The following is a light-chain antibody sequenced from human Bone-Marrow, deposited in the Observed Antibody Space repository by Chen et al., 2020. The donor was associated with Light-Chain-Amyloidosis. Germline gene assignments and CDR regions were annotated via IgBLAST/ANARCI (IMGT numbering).Light chain of an antibody. CDR3: QSADSSGTYEVI. V-gene: IGLV3-25*03. J-gene: IGLJ2*01. CDR2: RDT. Sequence: SYELTQPPSVSVSPGQTARITCSGDDLPTKYAYWYQQKPGQAPVLVVHRDTERPSGISERFSGSSSGTTATLPISGVQAEDEADYNCQSADSSGTYEVIFGGGTKLPVL. CDR1: DLPTKY.